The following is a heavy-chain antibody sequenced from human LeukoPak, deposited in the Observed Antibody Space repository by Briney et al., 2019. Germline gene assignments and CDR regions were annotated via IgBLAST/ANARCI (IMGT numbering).Heavy chain of an antibody. Sequence: GGSLRLSCAASGFTFSSYSMNWVRQAPGKGLEWVSYISSSSSTIYYADSVKGRFTISRDNAKNSLYLQMNGLRAEDTAVYYCARPTGSGSYGGIFDYWGQGTLVTVSS. CDR1: GFTFSSYS. J-gene: IGHJ4*02. D-gene: IGHD1-26*01. V-gene: IGHV3-48*01. CDR3: ARPTGSGSYGGIFDY. CDR2: ISSSSSTI.